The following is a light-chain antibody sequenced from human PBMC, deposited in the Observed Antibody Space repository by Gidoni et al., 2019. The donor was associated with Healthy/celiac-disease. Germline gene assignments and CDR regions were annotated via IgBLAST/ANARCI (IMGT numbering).Light chain of an antibody. CDR1: QGISSY. Sequence: DIQLTQSPSFLSASVGDRVTITFRASQGISSYLAWYQQKPGKAPKLLIYAASTLQSGVPSRFSGSGSGTEFTLTISSLQPEDFATYYCQQLNSYLPSTFGQGTRLEIK. CDR2: AAS. V-gene: IGKV1-9*01. J-gene: IGKJ5*01. CDR3: QQLNSYLPST.